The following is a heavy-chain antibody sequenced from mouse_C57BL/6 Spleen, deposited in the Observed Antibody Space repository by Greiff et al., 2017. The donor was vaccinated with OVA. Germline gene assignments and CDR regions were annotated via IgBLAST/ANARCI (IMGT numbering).Heavy chain of an antibody. Sequence: VQLQQSGAELMKPGASVKLSCKATGYTFTGYWIEWVKQRPGHGLEWIGEILPGSGSTTYNEKFKGKATFTADTSSNTAYMQLSSLTTEDSAIYYCARNWDEGAWFAYWGQGTLVTVSA. CDR2: ILPGSGST. CDR1: GYTFTGYW. J-gene: IGHJ3*01. V-gene: IGHV1-9*01. CDR3: ARNWDEGAWFAY. D-gene: IGHD4-1*01.